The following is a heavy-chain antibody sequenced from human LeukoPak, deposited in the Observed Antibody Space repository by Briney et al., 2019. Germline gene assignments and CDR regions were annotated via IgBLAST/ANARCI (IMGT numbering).Heavy chain of an antibody. CDR3: ARPLQADILTGFTPDAFDI. V-gene: IGHV4-34*01. D-gene: IGHD3-9*01. J-gene: IGHJ3*02. CDR1: GGSFSGYY. CDR2: INHSGST. Sequence: PSETLSLTCAVYGGSFSGYYWSWIRQPPGKGLEWIGEINHSGSTNYNPSLKSRVTISVDTSKNQFSLKLSSVTAADTAVYYCARPLQADILTGFTPDAFDIWGQGTMVTVSS.